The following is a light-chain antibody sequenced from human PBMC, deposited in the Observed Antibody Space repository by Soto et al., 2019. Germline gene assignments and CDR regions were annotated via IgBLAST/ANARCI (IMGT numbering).Light chain of an antibody. Sequence: SALTQPPSVSGSPGQSVTISCTGTSTDFGGYNYVSWYQHHPGKAPKLMIYDVSERPSGVPDRFSGSKSGNTASLTISGLQAEDEADYYCCSYAGTFYVFGTGTKVTVL. V-gene: IGLV2-11*01. CDR3: CSYAGTFYV. J-gene: IGLJ1*01. CDR1: STDFGGYNY. CDR2: DVS.